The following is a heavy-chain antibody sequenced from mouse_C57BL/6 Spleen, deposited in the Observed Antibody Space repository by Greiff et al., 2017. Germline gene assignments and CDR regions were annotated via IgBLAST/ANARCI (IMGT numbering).Heavy chain of an antibody. CDR2: IYPGSGNT. D-gene: IGHD1-1*01. CDR3: ATPITTVVAGDY. V-gene: IGHV1-76*01. Sequence: QVHVKQSGAELVRPGASVKLSCKASGYTFTDYYINWVKQRPGQGLEWIARIYPGSGNTYYNEKFKGKATLTAEKSSSTAYMQLSSLTSEDSAVYFCATPITTVVAGDYWGQGTTLTVSS. CDR1: GYTFTDYY. J-gene: IGHJ2*01.